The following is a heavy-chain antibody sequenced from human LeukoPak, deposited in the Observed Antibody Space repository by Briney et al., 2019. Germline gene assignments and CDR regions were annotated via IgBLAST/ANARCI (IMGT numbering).Heavy chain of an antibody. CDR2: ISGSGGST. Sequence: GGSLRLSCAASGFTFSSYAMSWVRQAPGKGLEWVSAISGSGGSTYYADSVKGRFTISRDNAKNSLYLQMNSLRAEDTAVYYCARDVDGGDYWGQGTLVTVSS. V-gene: IGHV3-23*01. D-gene: IGHD3-16*01. J-gene: IGHJ4*02. CDR3: ARDVDGGDY. CDR1: GFTFSSYA.